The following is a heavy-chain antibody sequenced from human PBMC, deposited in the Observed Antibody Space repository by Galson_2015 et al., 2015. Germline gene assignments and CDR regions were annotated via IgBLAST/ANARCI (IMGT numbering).Heavy chain of an antibody. V-gene: IGHV3-23*01. CDR3: VRELRYCSGTSCYTVAFDV. CDR1: GFTFSSHP. J-gene: IGHJ3*01. D-gene: IGHD2-2*02. Sequence: SLRLSCAASGFTFSSHPITWVRQAPGKGLEWVSAVGSSGAETYYADSLRGRFTVSRDNSKNTVDLQLYSLRAEDTAIYYCVRELRYCSGTSCYTVAFDVWGQGTMVTVSS. CDR2: VGSSGAET.